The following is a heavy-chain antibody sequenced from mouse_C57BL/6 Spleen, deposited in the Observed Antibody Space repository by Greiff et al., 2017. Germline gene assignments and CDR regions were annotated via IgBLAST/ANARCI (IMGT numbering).Heavy chain of an antibody. J-gene: IGHJ2*01. CDR2: ISDGGSYT. D-gene: IGHD4-1*01. CDR3: ARSLGRDYFDY. CDR1: GFTFSSYA. Sequence: EVQLVESGGGLVKPGGSLKLSCAASGFTFSSYAMSWVRQTPEKRLEWVATISDGGSYTYYPDNVKGRFTISRDNAKNNLYLQMSHLKSEDTARYYCARSLGRDYFDYWGHGTTLTVSS. V-gene: IGHV5-4*01.